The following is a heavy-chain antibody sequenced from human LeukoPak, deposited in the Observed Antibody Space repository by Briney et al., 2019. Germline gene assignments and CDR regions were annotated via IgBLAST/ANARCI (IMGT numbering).Heavy chain of an antibody. J-gene: IGHJ4*02. CDR1: GFTFSYYS. Sequence: GGSLRLSCAASGFTFSYYSMNWVRQAPGKGLEWVSYISSSGSTIYYADSVKGRFTISRDDAKNSLYLQMNSLRAEDTVVYYCAREMDAPTYFDYWGQGTLVTVSS. CDR3: AREMDAPTYFDY. CDR2: ISSSGSTI. V-gene: IGHV3-48*04. D-gene: IGHD2-2*03.